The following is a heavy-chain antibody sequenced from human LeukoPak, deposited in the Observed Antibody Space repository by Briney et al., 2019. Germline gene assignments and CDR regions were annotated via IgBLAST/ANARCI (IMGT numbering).Heavy chain of an antibody. CDR2: IYHSGGT. Sequence: SETLSLTCSVSGGSISGSNWWTWVRQLPGKGLEWIGEIYHSGGTNYNPTLKSRVTISVDKSNNQFALSLRFVTAADTAIYYCARGTVGPAYNWFDPWGQGTLVTVSS. CDR3: ARGTVGPAYNWFDP. V-gene: IGHV4-4*02. CDR1: GGSISGSNW. D-gene: IGHD4-23*01. J-gene: IGHJ5*02.